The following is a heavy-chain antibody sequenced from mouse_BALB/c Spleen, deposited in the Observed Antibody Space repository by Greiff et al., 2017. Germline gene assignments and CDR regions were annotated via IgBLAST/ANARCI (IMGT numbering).Heavy chain of an antibody. CDR2: INSNGGST. Sequence: EVKLVESGGGLVQPGGSLKLSCAASGFTFSSYGMSWVRQTPDNRLELVATINSNGGSTYYPDSVKGRSTISRDNAKNTLYLQMSSLKSEDTAMYYCARGAVYDGYDFDYWGQGTTLTVSS. V-gene: IGHV5-6-3*01. D-gene: IGHD2-3*01. CDR1: GFTFSSYG. CDR3: ARGAVYDGYDFDY. J-gene: IGHJ2*01.